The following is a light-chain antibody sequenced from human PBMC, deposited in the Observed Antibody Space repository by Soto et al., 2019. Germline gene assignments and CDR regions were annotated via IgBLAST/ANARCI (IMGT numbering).Light chain of an antibody. V-gene: IGLV2-23*01. CDR3: CSYAHSSTLV. Sequence: QSVLTQPASVAGSPGQSITISCTGTSSDVGSYNLVSWFQQHPGKAPKLMIYEGDKRPSEVSNRFSASKSGNTASLTISGLQAEDEADYYCCSYAHSSTLVFGGGTKVTVL. J-gene: IGLJ3*02. CDR1: SSDVGSYNL. CDR2: EGD.